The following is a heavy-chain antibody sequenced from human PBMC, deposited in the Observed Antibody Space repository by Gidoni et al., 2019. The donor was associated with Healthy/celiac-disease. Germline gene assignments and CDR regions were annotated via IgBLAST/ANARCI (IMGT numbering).Heavy chain of an antibody. CDR1: GYTFTGYY. CDR3: ARDGPGITMIVYFDY. J-gene: IGHJ4*02. CDR2: INPNSGGT. V-gene: IGHV1-2*02. D-gene: IGHD3-22*01. Sequence: QVQLVQSGAEVKKPGASVQVSCKASGYTFTGYYMHWVRQAPGQGLEWMGWINPNSGGTNYAQKFQGRVTMTRDTSISTAYMELSRLRSDDTAVYYCARDGPGITMIVYFDYWGQGTLVTVSS.